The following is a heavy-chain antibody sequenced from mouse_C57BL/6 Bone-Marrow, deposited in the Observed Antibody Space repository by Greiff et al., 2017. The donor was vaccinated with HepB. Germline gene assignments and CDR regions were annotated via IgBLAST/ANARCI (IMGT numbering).Heavy chain of an antibody. CDR3: ARGAYYSNYVLDY. CDR2: INPDSSTI. CDR1: GIDFSRYW. D-gene: IGHD2-5*01. J-gene: IGHJ2*01. V-gene: IGHV4-1*01. Sequence: EVKLLESGGGLVQPGGSLKLSCAASGIDFSRYWMSWVRRAPGKGLEWIGEINPDSSTINYAPSLKDKFIISRDNAKNTLYLQMSKVRSEDTALYYCARGAYYSNYVLDYWGQGTTRTVAS.